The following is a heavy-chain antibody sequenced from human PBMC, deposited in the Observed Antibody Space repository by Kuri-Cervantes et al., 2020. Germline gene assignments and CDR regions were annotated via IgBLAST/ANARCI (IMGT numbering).Heavy chain of an antibody. J-gene: IGHJ3*02. D-gene: IGHD1-1*01. Sequence: SETLSLTCTVSGGSISSSSYYWGWIRQPPGKGLEWIGSIYYSGSTYYNPSLKSRVTISVDTSKNQFSLKLSSVTAADTAVYYCARGKGYNWNDAALDIWGQGTMVTVSS. CDR2: IYYSGST. V-gene: IGHV4-39*01. CDR3: ARGKGYNWNDAALDI. CDR1: GGSISSSSYY.